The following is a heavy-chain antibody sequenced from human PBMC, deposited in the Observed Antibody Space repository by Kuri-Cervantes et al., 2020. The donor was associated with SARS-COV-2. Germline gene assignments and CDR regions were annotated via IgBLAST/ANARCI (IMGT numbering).Heavy chain of an antibody. V-gene: IGHV3-30*18. D-gene: IGHD6-13*01. CDR3: AKDRGYSSSWYTFVGSDY. CDR1: GFTVSSNY. CDR2: ISYDGSNK. J-gene: IGHJ4*02. Sequence: GWSLRLSCAASGFTVSSNYMSWVRQAPGKGLEWVAVISYDGSNKYYADSVKGRFTISRDNSKNTLYLQMNSLRAEDTAVYYCAKDRGYSSSWYTFVGSDYWGQGTLVTVSS.